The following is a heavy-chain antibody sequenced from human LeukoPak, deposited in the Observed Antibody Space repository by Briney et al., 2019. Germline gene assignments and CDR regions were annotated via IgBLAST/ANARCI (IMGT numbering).Heavy chain of an antibody. CDR3: AREWISYCSGGSCYSGELSWFDP. V-gene: IGHV4-4*07. J-gene: IGHJ5*02. D-gene: IGHD2-15*01. Sequence: SETLSLTCTVSGGSISSYYWSWIRQPAGKRLEWIGRIYTSGSTNYNPSLKSRVTMSVDTSKNQFSLKLSSVTAADTAVYYCAREWISYCSGGSCYSGELSWFDPWGQGTLVTVSS. CDR2: IYTSGST. CDR1: GGSISSYY.